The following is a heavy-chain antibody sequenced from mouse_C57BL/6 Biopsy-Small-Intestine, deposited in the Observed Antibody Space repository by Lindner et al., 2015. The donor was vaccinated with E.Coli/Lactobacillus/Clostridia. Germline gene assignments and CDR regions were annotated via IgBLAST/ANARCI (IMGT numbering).Heavy chain of an antibody. V-gene: IGHV1-84*02. CDR3: AKSEAEYHFID. CDR1: GHTFATYY. CDR2: INPRGTKA. D-gene: IGHD1-3*01. Sequence: SVKVSCKASGHTFATYYIHWVRQAPRQGLEWMGLINPRGTKADYAQKFQGRVAMTRDTSTDTVYMELRSLTSEDTALYFCAKSEAEYHFIDWGQGTLVTVSS. J-gene: IGHJ4*01.